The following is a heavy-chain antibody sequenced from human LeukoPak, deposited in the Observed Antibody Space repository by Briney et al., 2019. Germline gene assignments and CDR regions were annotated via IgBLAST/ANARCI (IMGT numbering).Heavy chain of an antibody. V-gene: IGHV4-59*01. J-gene: IGHJ1*01. D-gene: IGHD6-13*01. CDR3: ASRYSSSWDEYFQH. CDR2: IYYSGST. CDR1: GGSISSYY. Sequence: PSETLSLTCTVSGGSISSYYWSWIRQPPGKGLEWIGYIYYSGSTNYNPSLKSRVTISVDTSKNQFSLKLSSVTAADTAVYYCASRYSSSWDEYFQHWGQGTLVTVSS.